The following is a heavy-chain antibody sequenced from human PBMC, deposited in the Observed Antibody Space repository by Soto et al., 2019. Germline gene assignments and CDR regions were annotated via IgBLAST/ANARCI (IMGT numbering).Heavy chain of an antibody. Sequence: QVQLVQSGGEVKKPGASVKLSCTASGYTFTSYGISWVRQAPGQGLEWMGWISAYNGKTNYAQNVQGRVTMTTDTSTRTAYMDLRSLRSDDTAVYYCARGGDVNYYHGMDVWAQGPTVTVSS. V-gene: IGHV1-18*01. D-gene: IGHD5-12*01. CDR3: ARGGDVNYYHGMDV. J-gene: IGHJ6*02. CDR2: ISAYNGKT. CDR1: GYTFTSYG.